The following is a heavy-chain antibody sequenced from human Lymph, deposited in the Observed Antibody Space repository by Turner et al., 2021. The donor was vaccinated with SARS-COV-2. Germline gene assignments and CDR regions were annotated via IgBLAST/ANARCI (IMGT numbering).Heavy chain of an antibody. J-gene: IGHJ6*02. CDR2: IYSGGTT. CDR1: GIIVSRNY. Sequence: EVQLVETGGGLIQPGGSLSLSFAASGIIVSRNYMNWVRQAPGKGLEWVSVIYSGGTTYYADSVKGRFTISRDNSKNTLYLQMNSLRVEDTAVYYCARDLGTYGMDVWGQGTTVTVSS. D-gene: IGHD6-13*01. CDR3: ARDLGTYGMDV. V-gene: IGHV3-53*02.